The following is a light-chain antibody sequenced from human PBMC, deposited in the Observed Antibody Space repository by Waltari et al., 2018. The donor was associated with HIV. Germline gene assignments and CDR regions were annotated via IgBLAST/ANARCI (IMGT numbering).Light chain of an antibody. CDR1: SSNIGSNY. CDR2: RHD. J-gene: IGLJ3*02. Sequence: QSVLTQPPSASGTPGQRVNIPCSGSSSNIGSNYLYWYQQVPGATPKLLIYRHDQRPSGVPDRFSGAKSGASASLAISGLRSEDAADYYCAVWDDSLSGGVFGGGTKLTVL. CDR3: AVWDDSLSGGV. V-gene: IGLV1-47*01.